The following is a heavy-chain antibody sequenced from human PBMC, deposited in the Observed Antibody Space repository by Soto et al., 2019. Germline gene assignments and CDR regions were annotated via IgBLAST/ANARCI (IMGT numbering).Heavy chain of an antibody. V-gene: IGHV3-74*01. CDR1: GFTFSSYW. CDR3: ARGPFYCSSTSCPYAFDI. CDR2: INSDGSST. J-gene: IGHJ3*02. D-gene: IGHD2-2*01. Sequence: XSXXLSCAASGFTFSSYWMHWVRRAPGKGXVWVSRINSDGSSTSYADSVKGRFTISRDNAKNTLYLQMNSLRAEDTAVYYCARGPFYCSSTSCPYAFDIWGQGTMVTVSS.